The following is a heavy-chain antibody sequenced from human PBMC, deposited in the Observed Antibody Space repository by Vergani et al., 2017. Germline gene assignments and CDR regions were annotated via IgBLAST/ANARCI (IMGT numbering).Heavy chain of an antibody. D-gene: IGHD6-13*01. CDR1: GFTFSNAW. CDR3: AREPAAFYGMDV. Sequence: EVQLVESGGGLVKPGGSLRLSCAASGFTFSNAWMSWVRQAPGKGLEWVGRIKSKTDGGTTDYAAPVKGRFTISRDNAKNSLYLQMNSLRAEDTAVYYCAREPAAFYGMDVWGQGTTVTVSS. CDR2: IKSKTDGGTT. J-gene: IGHJ6*02. V-gene: IGHV3-15*01.